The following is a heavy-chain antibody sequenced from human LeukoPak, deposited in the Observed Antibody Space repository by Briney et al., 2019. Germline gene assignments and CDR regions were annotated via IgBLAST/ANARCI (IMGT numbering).Heavy chain of an antibody. CDR2: INHSGST. J-gene: IGHJ4*02. D-gene: IGHD5-18*01. CDR1: GGSFSGYY. Sequence: SETLSLTCAVYGGSFSGYYWSWIRQPPGKGLEWIGEINHSGSTNYNPSLKSRVNISVETSKNQFSLKLSSVTAADTAVYYCARGPRGYSYGWAFDYWGQGTLVTVSS. V-gene: IGHV4-34*01. CDR3: ARGPRGYSYGWAFDY.